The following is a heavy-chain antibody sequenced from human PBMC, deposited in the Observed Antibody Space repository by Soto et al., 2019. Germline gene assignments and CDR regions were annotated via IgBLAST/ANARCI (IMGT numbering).Heavy chain of an antibody. CDR3: ASTDYYDSSGYTYYFDY. CDR2: IIPIFGTA. J-gene: IGHJ4*02. D-gene: IGHD3-22*01. CDR1: GGTFSSYA. Sequence: SVKVSCKASGGTFSSYAISWVRQAPGQGLEWMGGIIPIFGTANYAQKFQGRVTITADESTSTAYMELSSLRSEDTAVYYCASTDYYDSSGYTYYFDYWGQGTLVTVSS. V-gene: IGHV1-69*13.